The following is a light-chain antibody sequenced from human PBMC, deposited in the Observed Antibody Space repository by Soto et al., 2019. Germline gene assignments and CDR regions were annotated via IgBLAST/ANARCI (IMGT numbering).Light chain of an antibody. Sequence: QSVLTQPASMSGSPGQSITISCTGTSSDIGGYNLVSWYQQHPGKAPKLIIYEGIKRPSGVSHRFSGSKSGNMASLTISGLQAEDEADYYCSSYTGDSNSVIFGGGTKLTVL. J-gene: IGLJ2*01. CDR2: EGI. CDR3: SSYTGDSNSVI. V-gene: IGLV2-23*01. CDR1: SSDIGGYNL.